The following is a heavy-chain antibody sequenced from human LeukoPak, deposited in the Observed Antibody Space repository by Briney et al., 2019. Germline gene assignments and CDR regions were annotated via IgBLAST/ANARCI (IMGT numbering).Heavy chain of an antibody. Sequence: PGRSLRLSCAASGFTFSSYAMSWVRQAPGKGLEWVSAISGSGGSTYYADSVKGRFTISRDNAKNSLYLQMSSLRAEDTAVYYCARGEDGMDVWGQGTTVTVSS. CDR2: ISGSGGST. D-gene: IGHD3-10*01. CDR3: ARGEDGMDV. J-gene: IGHJ6*02. V-gene: IGHV3-23*01. CDR1: GFTFSSYA.